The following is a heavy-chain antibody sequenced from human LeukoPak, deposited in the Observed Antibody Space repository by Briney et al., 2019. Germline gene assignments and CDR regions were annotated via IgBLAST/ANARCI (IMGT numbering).Heavy chain of an antibody. Sequence: SSETLSLTCTVPGGSISGTDYYWGWLRQTPGEGLEWIGSIYYSGSTYYNPSLKSRVTISVDTSKNQFSLKLSSVTAADTAVYYCARTSEEQLVPIDFDYWGQGTLVTVSS. D-gene: IGHD6-13*01. J-gene: IGHJ4*02. CDR3: ARTSEEQLVPIDFDY. CDR2: IYYSGST. CDR1: GGSISGTDYY. V-gene: IGHV4-39*07.